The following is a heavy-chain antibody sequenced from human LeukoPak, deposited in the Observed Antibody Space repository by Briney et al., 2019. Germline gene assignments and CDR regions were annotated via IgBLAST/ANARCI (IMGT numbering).Heavy chain of an antibody. Sequence: GGSVRLSRAASGFTFSSYWMHWVRQAPGKGLVWVSRINSDGSSTSYADSVKGRFTVSRDNAKNTLYLQMNSLRAEDTAVYYCASVRPGSTTNGNYGMDVWGQGTTVTVSS. CDR1: GFTFSSYW. CDR3: ASVRPGSTTNGNYGMDV. D-gene: IGHD2-2*01. V-gene: IGHV3-74*01. CDR2: INSDGSST. J-gene: IGHJ6*02.